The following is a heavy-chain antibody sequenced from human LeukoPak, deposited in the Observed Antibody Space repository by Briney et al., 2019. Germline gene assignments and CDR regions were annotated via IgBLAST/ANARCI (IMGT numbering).Heavy chain of an antibody. J-gene: IGHJ5*02. CDR3: AKPGAYYAISPSPRFDP. CDR1: GFTFSSYA. D-gene: IGHD3-9*01. V-gene: IGHV3-23*01. CDR2: ISGSGDAT. Sequence: GGSLRLSCAASGFTFSSYAMSWVRQAPGKGLEWVSTISGSGDATYYADSVKGRFTIPRDNAKNTLDLQMNSLRAEDTAVYYCAKPGAYYAISPSPRFDPWGQGTLVTVSS.